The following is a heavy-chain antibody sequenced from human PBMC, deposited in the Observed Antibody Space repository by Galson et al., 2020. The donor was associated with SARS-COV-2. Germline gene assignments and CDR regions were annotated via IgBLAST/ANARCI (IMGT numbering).Heavy chain of an antibody. CDR3: AKRDRITVAGRDGFYFDY. J-gene: IGHJ4*02. V-gene: IGHV3-23*01. D-gene: IGHD6-19*01. CDR2: VSSSGTTT. CDR1: GFTFSTSA. Sequence: GESLKISCAASGFTFSTSAMSWVRQAPGKGLEWVSTVSSSGTTTYYADSVKGRFTISRDNSKNTLYLQINSLRVEDTAIYYCAKRDRITVAGRDGFYFDYWGQGTLVTVSS.